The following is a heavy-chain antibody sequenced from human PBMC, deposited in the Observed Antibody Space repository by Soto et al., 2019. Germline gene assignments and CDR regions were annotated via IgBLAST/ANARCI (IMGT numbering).Heavy chain of an antibody. CDR2: VYYSGNT. V-gene: IGHV4-39*01. CDR3: AQHGSSYYYMDV. D-gene: IGHD6-6*01. Sequence: SETLSLTCTVSGDSISSSAYYWGWIRQPPGKGLEWIGSVYYSGNTYYNPSLKSRVTMSVDTSKNQFSRKLSSVTAADTAVYYCAQHGSSYYYMDVWGKGTTVTVSS. CDR1: GDSISSSAYY. J-gene: IGHJ6*03.